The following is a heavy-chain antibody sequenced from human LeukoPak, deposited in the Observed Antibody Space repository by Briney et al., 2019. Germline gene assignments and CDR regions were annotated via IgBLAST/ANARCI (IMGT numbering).Heavy chain of an antibody. V-gene: IGHV3-9*03. D-gene: IGHD3-10*01. J-gene: IGHJ4*02. CDR1: GFTFDDYA. Sequence: SGGSLRLSCAASGFTFDDYAMHWVRQAPGKGLEWVSGISWHSGSVGYADSVKGRFTISRDNTKNSLYVQMNSLRAEDMALYYCIRGAGVTATYHFDYWGQGTLITVSS. CDR3: IRGAGVTATYHFDY. CDR2: ISWHSGSV.